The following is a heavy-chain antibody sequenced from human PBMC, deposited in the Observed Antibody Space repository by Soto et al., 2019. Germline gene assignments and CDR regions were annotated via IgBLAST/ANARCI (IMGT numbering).Heavy chain of an antibody. Sequence: EVRLVESGGDLVKLGGSLGLSFAASGFSFTNAWMTWVRKAQGKGLEWVGRIKRNTDGGTTTDYAAPVKGRFTISRDDSKNTLFLEMNNLKTEDTAVYYCTTYTYGYFVSWGQGTLVTVSS. J-gene: IGHJ4*02. V-gene: IGHV3-15*01. CDR1: GFSFTNAW. D-gene: IGHD5-18*01. CDR2: IKRNTDGGTTT. CDR3: TTYTYGYFVS.